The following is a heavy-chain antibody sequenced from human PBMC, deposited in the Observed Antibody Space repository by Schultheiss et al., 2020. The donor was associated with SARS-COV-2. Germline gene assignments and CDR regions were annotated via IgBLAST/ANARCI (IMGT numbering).Heavy chain of an antibody. D-gene: IGHD3-3*01. V-gene: IGHV3-48*04. CDR2: IDTGSMRI. CDR3: ARDALPYYDFWSGYQRLGWFDP. J-gene: IGHJ5*02. CDR1: GFTFSSYA. Sequence: GGSLRLSCAASGFTFSSYAMSWVRQAPGKGLEWVSFIDTGSMRISYADSVRGRFTISRDNAKNSLYLQLSSLRAEDTAMYYCARDALPYYDFWSGYQRLGWFDPWGQGTLVTVSS.